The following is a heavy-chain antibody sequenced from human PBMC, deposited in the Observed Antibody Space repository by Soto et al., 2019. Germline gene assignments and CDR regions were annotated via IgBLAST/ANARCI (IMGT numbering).Heavy chain of an antibody. Sequence: SETLSLTCTVSGGSISSGDYYWSWIRQPLGKGLEWIGYIYYSGSTYYNPSLKSRVTISVDASKNQFSLKLSSVTAADTAVYYCAREYGSSSATPYYYYYGMDVWGQGTTVTVSS. CDR1: GGSISSGDYY. J-gene: IGHJ6*02. CDR3: AREYGSSSATPYYYYYGMDV. V-gene: IGHV4-30-4*01. CDR2: IYYSGST. D-gene: IGHD6-6*01.